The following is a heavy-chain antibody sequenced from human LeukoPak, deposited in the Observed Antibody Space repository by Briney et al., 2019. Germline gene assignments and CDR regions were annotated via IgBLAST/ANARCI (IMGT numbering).Heavy chain of an antibody. D-gene: IGHD4-17*01. J-gene: IGHJ3*02. Sequence: ASVKVSCKASGYSFTSYAMNWVRQAPGQGLEWMGWFNTNTGNPTYAQGFTGRFVFSLDTSVSTAYLQISSLKAEDTAVYYCARGRGHDYGDYDAFDIWGQGTMVTVSS. CDR1: GYSFTSYA. CDR2: FNTNTGNP. CDR3: ARGRGHDYGDYDAFDI. V-gene: IGHV7-4-1*02.